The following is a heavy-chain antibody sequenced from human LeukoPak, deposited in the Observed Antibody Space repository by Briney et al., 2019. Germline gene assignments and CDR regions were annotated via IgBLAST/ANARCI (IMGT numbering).Heavy chain of an antibody. Sequence: SETLSLTCTVSGGSISSGGYYWSWIRQHPGTGLEWIGYIYYSGSTYYNPSLKSRVTISVDTSKNQFSLKLSSVTAADTAVYYCARGNGNYYYYGMDVWGQGTTVTVSS. J-gene: IGHJ6*02. CDR3: ARGNGNYYYYGMDV. CDR2: IYYSGST. D-gene: IGHD4-11*01. CDR1: GGSISSGGYY. V-gene: IGHV4-31*03.